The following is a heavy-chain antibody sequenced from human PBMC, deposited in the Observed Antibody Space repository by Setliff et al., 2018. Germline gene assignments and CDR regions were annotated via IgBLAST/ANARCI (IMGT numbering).Heavy chain of an antibody. D-gene: IGHD2-21*01. Sequence: AASVKVSCKASGFSFSNYGITWVRQAPGRGLEWLGWISGYTGNTNSVQKLRGRVTMTTDTSTSTAYLELGSLTTDDTAVYYCARDEASCGGDCYSRGYFDFWGQGTLVTVS. CDR3: ARDEASCGGDCYSRGYFDF. CDR1: GFSFSNYG. J-gene: IGHJ4*02. V-gene: IGHV1-18*01. CDR2: ISGYTGNT.